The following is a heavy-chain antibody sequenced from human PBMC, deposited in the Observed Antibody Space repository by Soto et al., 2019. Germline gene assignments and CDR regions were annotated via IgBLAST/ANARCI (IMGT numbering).Heavy chain of an antibody. CDR2: IWNDGSKK. CDR3: ASDIGNAPFDM. J-gene: IGHJ3*02. V-gene: IGHV3-33*01. CDR1: GFIFSRYG. Sequence: QVHLVESGGGVVQPGGSLRLSCSASGFIFSRYGMHWVRQAPGNGLEWVAVIWNDGSKKFYADSVRGRFTISRDNSKSTLYLQIDSLRADDTAVYYCASDIGNAPFDMWGQGTMVTVSS.